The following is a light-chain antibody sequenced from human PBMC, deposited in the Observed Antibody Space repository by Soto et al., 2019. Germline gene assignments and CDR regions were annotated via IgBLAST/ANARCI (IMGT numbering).Light chain of an antibody. V-gene: IGLV2-14*03. CDR3: ASYTSSITWV. Sequence: QSAPTQPASVSGSPGQSITISCTGTSSDVGGYNFVSWYQHHPGKAPRLIIYGVSNRPSGVSNRFSGSKSGNTASLAISGLQAEDEADYYCASYTSSITWVFGGGTKVTVL. CDR1: SSDVGGYNF. J-gene: IGLJ3*02. CDR2: GVS.